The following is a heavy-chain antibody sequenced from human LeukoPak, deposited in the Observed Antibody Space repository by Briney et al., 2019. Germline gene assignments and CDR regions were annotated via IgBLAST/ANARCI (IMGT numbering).Heavy chain of an antibody. J-gene: IGHJ4*02. CDR2: ISSSSSTI. Sequence: GGSLRLSCAASGFTFSNYSMNWVRQVPGKGPEWVSYISSSSSTIYYAGAVKGRFTISRDNAKNSLYLQMNSLRAEDTAVYYCARVGAMRWDYWGQGTLVTVSS. CDR3: ARVGAMRWDY. V-gene: IGHV3-48*01. D-gene: IGHD1-26*01. CDR1: GFTFSNYS.